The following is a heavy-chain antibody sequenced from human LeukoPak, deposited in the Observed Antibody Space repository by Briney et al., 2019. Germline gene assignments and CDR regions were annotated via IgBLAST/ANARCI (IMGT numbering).Heavy chain of an antibody. D-gene: IGHD6-19*01. J-gene: IGHJ4*02. CDR2: MYTSGST. CDR1: GDSIIRGNYY. CDR3: ARIYSRGWSLDY. Sequence: SETLSLTCSVSGDSIIRGNYYWSWIRQSAGKGLEWIGRMYTSGSTKYSPSFESRVTMSGDASKNQFSLRLNSVTAADTAIYYCARIYSRGWSLDYWGPGTLVTVSS. V-gene: IGHV4-61*02.